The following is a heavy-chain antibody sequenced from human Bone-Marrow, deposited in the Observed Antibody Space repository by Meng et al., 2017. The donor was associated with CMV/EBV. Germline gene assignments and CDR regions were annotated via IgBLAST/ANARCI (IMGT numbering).Heavy chain of an antibody. Sequence: GESLKISCAASGFTFSSYSMNWVRQAPGKGLEWVSSISSSSSYIYYADSVKGRFTISRDNAKNSLYLQMNSLRAEDTAVYYCARDRYGYSSGWGLDYWGQGTLVTVSS. CDR2: ISSSSSYI. V-gene: IGHV3-21*01. D-gene: IGHD6-19*01. CDR1: GFTFSSYS. CDR3: ARDRYGYSSGWGLDY. J-gene: IGHJ4*02.